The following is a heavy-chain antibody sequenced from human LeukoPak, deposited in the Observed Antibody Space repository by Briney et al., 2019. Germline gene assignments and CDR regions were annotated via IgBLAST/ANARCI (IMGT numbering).Heavy chain of an antibody. CDR2: IRYDGSNK. V-gene: IGHV3-30*02. J-gene: IGHJ4*02. D-gene: IGHD3-10*01. CDR1: GFTFSSYG. CDR3: AKDHGGFGELFQFDY. Sequence: GGSLRLSCAASGFTFSSYGMHWVRQAPGKGLEWVAFIRYDGSNKYYADSVKGRFTISRDNSKNTLYLQMNSLRAEDTAVYYCAKDHGGFGELFQFDYWGQGTLVTVSS.